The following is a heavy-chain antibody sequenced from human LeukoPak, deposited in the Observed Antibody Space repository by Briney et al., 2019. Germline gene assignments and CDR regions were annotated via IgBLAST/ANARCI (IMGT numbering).Heavy chain of an antibody. D-gene: IGHD6-19*01. J-gene: IGHJ5*02. CDR1: GGSSSGYY. V-gene: IGHV4-34*01. Sequence: SETLYLTCAVYGGSSSGYYWSWIRQPPGKGLEWIGEINHSGSTNYNPSLKSRVTISVDTSKNQFSLKLSSVTAADTAVYYCARARPYSSGWYYQEWFDPWGQGTLVTVSS. CDR3: ARARPYSSGWYYQEWFDP. CDR2: INHSGST.